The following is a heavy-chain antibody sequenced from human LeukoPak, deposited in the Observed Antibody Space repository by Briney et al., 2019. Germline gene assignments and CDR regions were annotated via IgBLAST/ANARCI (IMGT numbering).Heavy chain of an antibody. CDR3: ARSSDWNPLDY. D-gene: IGHD1-1*01. J-gene: IGHJ4*02. V-gene: IGHV4-39*07. CDR1: VGSISSRGYY. Sequence: SETLSLTCTVSVGSISSRGYYWGWIRQPPGRGLEWIGSIYYSGSTYYNPSLKSRVTISLDTSKNQFSLKLSSVTAADTAVYYCARSSDWNPLDYWGQGTLVTVSS. CDR2: IYYSGST.